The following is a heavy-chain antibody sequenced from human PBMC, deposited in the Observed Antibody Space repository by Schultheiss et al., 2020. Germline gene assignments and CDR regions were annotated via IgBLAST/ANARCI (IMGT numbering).Heavy chain of an antibody. Sequence: GGSLRLSCAASGFTFSNDSMNWVRQAPGKGLEWVSYISSSSSYIYYADSVKGRFTSSRDNAKNSLYLQMNSLKPEDTAVYYCARGQWLGLTNPFDYWGQGTLVTVSS. V-gene: IGHV3-21*05. CDR2: ISSSSSYI. CDR3: ARGQWLGLTNPFDY. D-gene: IGHD6-19*01. CDR1: GFTFSNDS. J-gene: IGHJ4*02.